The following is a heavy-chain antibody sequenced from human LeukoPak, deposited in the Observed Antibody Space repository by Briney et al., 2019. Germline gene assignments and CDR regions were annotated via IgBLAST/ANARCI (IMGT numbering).Heavy chain of an antibody. V-gene: IGHV1-46*01. CDR2: ISFGGSVI. Sequence: ASVKVSCKASGFTFTSYYIHWVRQAPGQGLEWMGMISFGGSVISYAEKFQGRVTLTRNTSTGTVYMELRSLRSDDTAVYYCAREQPTAMPFDYWGQGTLVTVSS. CDR1: GFTFTSYY. D-gene: IGHD2-2*01. CDR3: AREQPTAMPFDY. J-gene: IGHJ4*02.